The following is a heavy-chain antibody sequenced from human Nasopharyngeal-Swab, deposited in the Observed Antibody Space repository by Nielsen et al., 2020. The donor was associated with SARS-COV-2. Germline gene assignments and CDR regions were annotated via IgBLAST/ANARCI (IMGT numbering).Heavy chain of an antibody. J-gene: IGHJ6*02. CDR2: IYYSGST. Sequence: WIRQPPGKGLEWIGYIYYSGSTNYNPSFKSRVTISVDTSKNQFSLKLSSVTAADTAVYYCAGGRDGYTNYYYYYGMDVWGQGTTVTVSS. D-gene: IGHD5-24*01. CDR3: AGGRDGYTNYYYYYGMDV. V-gene: IGHV4-59*01.